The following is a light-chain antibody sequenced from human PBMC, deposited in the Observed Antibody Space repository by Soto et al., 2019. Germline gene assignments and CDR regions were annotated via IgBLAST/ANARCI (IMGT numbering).Light chain of an antibody. CDR2: GAS. V-gene: IGKV3-20*01. CDR3: QQYGSSPLT. J-gene: IGKJ4*01. Sequence: EIVLTQSPGTLSLSPGERATLSCRASQSVSSSYLAWYQHKPGQAPRLLIYGASSRDTGIPDRFSGSGSGTDFTITISRLEPEDFAVYYCQQYGSSPLTFGGGTKVEIK. CDR1: QSVSSSY.